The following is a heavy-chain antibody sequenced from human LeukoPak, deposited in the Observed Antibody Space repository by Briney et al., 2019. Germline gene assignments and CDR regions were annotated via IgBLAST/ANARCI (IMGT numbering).Heavy chain of an antibody. CDR3: ARSEGVWIQLWFGRYFDY. CDR2: INHSGST. Sequence: SETLSLTCAVYXXSFXXYXXSWIRPPPXXXXXXXXXINHSGSTNYNPSLKSRVTISVDTSKNQFSLKLSSVTAADTAVYYCARSEGVWIQLWFGRYFDYWGQGTLVTVSS. J-gene: IGHJ4*02. V-gene: IGHV4-34*01. CDR1: XXSFXXYX. D-gene: IGHD5-18*01.